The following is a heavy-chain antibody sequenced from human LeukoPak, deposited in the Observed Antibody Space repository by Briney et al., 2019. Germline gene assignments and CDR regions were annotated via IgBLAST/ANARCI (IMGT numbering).Heavy chain of an antibody. CDR3: ARGRDIYGV. J-gene: IGHJ6*04. D-gene: IGHD2-15*01. CDR2: IYSGGST. CDR1: GFSFSGYG. V-gene: IGHV3-66*01. Sequence: PGGSLRLSCAASGFSFSGYGMHWVRQAPGKGLEWVSVIYSGGSTYYADSVKGRFTISRDNSKNTLYLQMNSLRAEDTAVYYCARGRDIYGVWGKGTTVTISS.